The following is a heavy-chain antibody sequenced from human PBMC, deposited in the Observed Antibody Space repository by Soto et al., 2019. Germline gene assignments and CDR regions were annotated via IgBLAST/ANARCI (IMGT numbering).Heavy chain of an antibody. V-gene: IGHV4-39*01. CDR2: IHYSGSS. D-gene: IGHD3-10*01. Sequence: QLQLQESGPGLVKPSETLSLTCTVSAGSISGSSNYWAWIRQPPGKGLEWIGSIHYSGSSNHNPSLKSRVTLSIDTSKDQFSLNLSSVTAADTAVYYCARPHYYGSGGLGYWFDPWGQGTLVTVSS. CDR3: ARPHYYGSGGLGYWFDP. J-gene: IGHJ5*02. CDR1: AGSISGSSNY.